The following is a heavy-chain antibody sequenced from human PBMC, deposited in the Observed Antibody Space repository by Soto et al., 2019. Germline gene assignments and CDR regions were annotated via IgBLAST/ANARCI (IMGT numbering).Heavy chain of an antibody. D-gene: IGHD1-26*01. V-gene: IGHV1-69*01. J-gene: IGHJ5*02. Sequence: QVQLVQSGGEVKKPGSSVRVSCKASGGSFSSYAFSWVRQAPGQGLEWMGGIIPSFGTPNYAQRFQGRVTISADESTTTVYMDLRRLRSEDTAVYYCARGSSSTVGPTGWFDPWGQGTLVTVSS. CDR1: GGSFSSYA. CDR3: ARGSSSTVGPTGWFDP. CDR2: IIPSFGTP.